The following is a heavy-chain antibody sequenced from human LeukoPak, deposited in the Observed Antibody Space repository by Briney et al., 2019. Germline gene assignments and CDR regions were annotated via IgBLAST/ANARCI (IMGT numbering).Heavy chain of an antibody. Sequence: PGGSLRLSCAAPGFSVSTNFMNWVRQAPGRGLEWVSVMYSGGTTSYADSVKGRFTISRDNSKNTVSLQMNSLRIDDTAVYYCAREGYSSGSRTGIDYWGQGTLVTVSS. CDR2: MYSGGTT. J-gene: IGHJ4*02. V-gene: IGHV3-53*05. CDR3: AREGYSSGSRTGIDY. CDR1: GFSVSTNF. D-gene: IGHD5-18*01.